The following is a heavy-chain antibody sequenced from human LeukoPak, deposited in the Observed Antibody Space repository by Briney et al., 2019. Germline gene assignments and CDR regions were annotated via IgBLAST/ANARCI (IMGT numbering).Heavy chain of an antibody. V-gene: IGHV3-21*06. J-gene: IGHJ4*02. Sequence: TGGSLRLSCAASGSTFSSYSMNWVRQAPGKGLEWVSSISSSTIYIYDADSVKGRFTISRDNAKNTLYLEMNSLRAEDTATYYCARENSGEGFDYWSQGTLVTVSS. CDR2: ISSSTIYI. CDR1: GSTFSSYS. CDR3: ARENSGEGFDY. D-gene: IGHD1-14*01.